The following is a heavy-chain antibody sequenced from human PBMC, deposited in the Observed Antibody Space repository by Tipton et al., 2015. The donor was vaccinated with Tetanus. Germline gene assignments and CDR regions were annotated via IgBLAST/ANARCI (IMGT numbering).Heavy chain of an antibody. J-gene: IGHJ3*02. D-gene: IGHD7-27*01. CDR2: LYYTGTT. Sequence: TLSLTCTVSGGSISTTSDYWGWIRQPPETGLEWIGSLYYTGTTYYNPSLKSRLPISVDTSKNQFSLRLSSVTAPDTAVYFCARHSLKLGMWAFDIWGRGTLVTVSS. V-gene: IGHV4-39*01. CDR1: GGSISTTSDY. CDR3: ARHSLKLGMWAFDI.